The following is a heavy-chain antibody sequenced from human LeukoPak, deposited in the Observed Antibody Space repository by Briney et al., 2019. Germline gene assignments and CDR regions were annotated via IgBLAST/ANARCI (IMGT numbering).Heavy chain of an antibody. CDR1: GFTFNSCV. CDR3: AKGGFDY. CDR2: ISGSGGTT. V-gene: IGHV3-23*01. J-gene: IGHJ4*02. Sequence: GGSLRLSCAASGFTFNSCVMYWVRQAPGKGLEWVSGISGSGGTTYYADSVKGRFTISRDNSKNTLYLQMNSLRAEDTAVYYCAKGGFDYWGQGTLVTVSS.